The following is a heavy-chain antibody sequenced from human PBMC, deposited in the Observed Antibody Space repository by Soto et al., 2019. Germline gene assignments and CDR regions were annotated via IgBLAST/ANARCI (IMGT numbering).Heavy chain of an antibody. CDR3: ARVEIAMGNNWFDP. V-gene: IGHV4-31*03. CDR1: GGSISSGGYY. Sequence: SETLSLTCSVSGGSISSGGYYWSWIRQHPGKGLEWIGYIYYSGSTYYNPSLKSRVTISVDTSKNQFSLKLSSVTAADTAVYYCARVEIAMGNNWFDPWGQGTLVTVSS. D-gene: IGHD2-21*01. J-gene: IGHJ5*02. CDR2: IYYSGST.